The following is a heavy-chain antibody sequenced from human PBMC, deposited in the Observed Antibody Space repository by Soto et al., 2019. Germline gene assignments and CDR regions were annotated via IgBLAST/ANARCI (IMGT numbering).Heavy chain of an antibody. CDR2: ISGSDGSI. CDR3: ARDLRVGATIPYDFDY. V-gene: IGHV3-23*01. J-gene: IGHJ4*02. CDR1: GFTFSNHA. D-gene: IGHD1-26*01. Sequence: EVQVLESGGGLVQPGGSLRLSCAASGFTFSNHAMSWVRQAPGKGLEWVASISGSDGSIYYADSVKGRFTISRDNSKKTLYQQMNSRRVKDTAVYYCARDLRVGATIPYDFDYWGQGTLVTVSS.